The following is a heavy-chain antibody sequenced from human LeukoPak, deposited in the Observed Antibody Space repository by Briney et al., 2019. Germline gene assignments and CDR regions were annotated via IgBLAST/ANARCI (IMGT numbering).Heavy chain of an antibody. Sequence: GGSLRLSCAASGFTFRTYWMHWVRHGPGKGLVWVSRINSDGSRTTYADSVKGRFTISRDNTKNTLYLQMNSLRAEDTAVYYCAREGLMGAKTDAFDIWGQGTMVTVSS. CDR1: GFTFRTYW. J-gene: IGHJ3*02. D-gene: IGHD1-26*01. V-gene: IGHV3-74*01. CDR3: AREGLMGAKTDAFDI. CDR2: INSDGSRT.